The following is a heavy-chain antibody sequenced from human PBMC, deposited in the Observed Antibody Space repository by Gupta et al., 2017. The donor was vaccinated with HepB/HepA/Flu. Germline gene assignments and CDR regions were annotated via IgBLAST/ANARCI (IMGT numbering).Heavy chain of an antibody. CDR1: DDSMSYGVFY. CDR3: ARDHLSGDYFRWFDP. J-gene: IGHJ5*02. V-gene: IGHV4-61*08. D-gene: IGHD1-26*01. Sequence: QVQLQESGPGLVKPSETLSVSCSVSDDSMSYGVFYWCWIRQPPGKGLEWIGKVHKTGSTSYNPSFQSRVAVSIDTSKKQFSLNLTSVTAADTAVYYCARDHLSGDYFRWFDPWGQGTLVTVSS. CDR2: VHKTGST.